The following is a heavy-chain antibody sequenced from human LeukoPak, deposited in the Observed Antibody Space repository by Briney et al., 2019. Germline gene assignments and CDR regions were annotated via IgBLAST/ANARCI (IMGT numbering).Heavy chain of an antibody. Sequence: PGGSLRLSCAASGFPFNSYGMHWVRQAPGKGLEWVAFIRNDGGNKYSADSVKGRFTISRDNSKNTLYLQMNSLRAEDTAVYYCARGGRPKFWSGYFYWGQGTLVTVSS. D-gene: IGHD3-3*01. CDR2: IRNDGGNK. J-gene: IGHJ4*02. CDR1: GFPFNSYG. V-gene: IGHV3-30*02. CDR3: ARGGRPKFWSGYFY.